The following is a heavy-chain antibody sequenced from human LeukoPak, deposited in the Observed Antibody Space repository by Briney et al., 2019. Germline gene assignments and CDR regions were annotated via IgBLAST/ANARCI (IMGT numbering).Heavy chain of an antibody. CDR2: ISAYNGNT. D-gene: IGHD4-17*01. V-gene: IGHV1-18*04. Sequence: ASVKVSCKASGYTFTGYYMHWVRQAPGQGLEWMGWISAYNGNTNYAQKLQGRVTMTTDKSTSTAYMELSSLRSDDTAVYYCARDPDYGDYGDAFDIWGQGTMVTVSS. J-gene: IGHJ3*02. CDR1: GYTFTGYY. CDR3: ARDPDYGDYGDAFDI.